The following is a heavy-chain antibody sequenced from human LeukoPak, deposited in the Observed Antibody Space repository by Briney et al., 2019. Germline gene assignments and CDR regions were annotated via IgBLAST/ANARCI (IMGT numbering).Heavy chain of an antibody. V-gene: IGHV1-18*01. CDR2: ISAYNGNT. D-gene: IGHD2-15*01. CDR3: ARDHPNCSGGSCFGH. J-gene: IGHJ4*02. Sequence: ASVKVSCKASGYTFTSYGISWVRQAPGQGLDWMGWISAYNGNTNSAQKLQGRVTMTTDTSTSTAYMELRSLRSDDTAVYYCARDHPNCSGGSCFGHWGQGTLVTVSS. CDR1: GYTFTSYG.